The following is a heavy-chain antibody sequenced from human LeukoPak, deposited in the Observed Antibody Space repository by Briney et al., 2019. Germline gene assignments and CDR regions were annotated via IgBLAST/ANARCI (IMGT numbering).Heavy chain of an antibody. CDR3: ARLMVTGYYLTIDY. D-gene: IGHD3-9*01. J-gene: IGHJ4*02. CDR1: GGSISSSSYY. V-gene: IGHV4-39*01. CDR2: IYYSGST. Sequence: SETLSLTCTVSGGSISSSSYYWGWIRQPPGKGLEWIGSIYYSGSTYYNPSLKSRVTISVDTSKNQFSLKLSSVTAADTAVYYCARLMVTGYYLTIDYWGQGTLVTVSS.